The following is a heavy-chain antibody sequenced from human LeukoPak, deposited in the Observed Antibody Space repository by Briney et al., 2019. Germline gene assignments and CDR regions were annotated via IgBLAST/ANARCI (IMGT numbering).Heavy chain of an antibody. D-gene: IGHD3-22*01. CDR1: GFTFSSYA. J-gene: IGHJ4*02. V-gene: IGHV3-23*01. Sequence: GGSLRLSCAASGFTFSSYAMSWVRQAPGKGLEWVSAISGSGGSTYYADSVKGRFTISRDNSKNTLYLQMNSLRAEDTAVYYCAKGPPTYYYDSSDYRYFDYWGQGTLVTVSS. CDR3: AKGPPTYYYDSSDYRYFDY. CDR2: ISGSGGST.